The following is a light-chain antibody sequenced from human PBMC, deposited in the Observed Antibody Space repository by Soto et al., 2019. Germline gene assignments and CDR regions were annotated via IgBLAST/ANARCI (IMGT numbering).Light chain of an antibody. CDR2: KAS. V-gene: IGKV1-5*03. CDR1: QTISSW. CDR3: QHYNSYSEA. Sequence: DIQMTQSPSTLSGSVGDRVTITCRASQTISSWLAWYQQKPGKAPKLLIYKASTLKSGVPSRFSGSGSGTEFTLTISSRQPDDFATYYCQHYNSYSEAFGQETKVDIK. J-gene: IGKJ1*01.